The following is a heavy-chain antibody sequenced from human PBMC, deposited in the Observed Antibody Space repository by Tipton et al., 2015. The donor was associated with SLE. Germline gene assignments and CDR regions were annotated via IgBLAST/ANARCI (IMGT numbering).Heavy chain of an antibody. CDR2: IRSKAYGGTT. Sequence: SLRLSCTASGFTFGDNAMSWVRQAPGKGLEWVGFIRSKAYGGTTEYAASVKDRFTISRDDSKTIAYLQMNSLKTEDTAVYYCTRASELGDYFESWGQGTLVTVSS. J-gene: IGHJ4*02. CDR3: TRASELGDYFES. D-gene: IGHD7-27*01. V-gene: IGHV3-49*04. CDR1: GFTFGDNA.